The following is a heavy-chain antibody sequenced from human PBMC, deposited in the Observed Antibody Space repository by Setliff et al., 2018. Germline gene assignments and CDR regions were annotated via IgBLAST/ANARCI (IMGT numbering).Heavy chain of an antibody. D-gene: IGHD3-3*01. V-gene: IGHV1-46*01. J-gene: IGHJ5*02. Sequence: ASVKVSCKASGYTLTSYYMHWVRQAPGQGLEWMGIINPSGGSTSYAQKFQGRVTMTRDTSTSTVYMELSSLRSEDTAVYYCARDARDFWSGYSSHEGFDPWGQGTLVTVSS. CDR2: INPSGGST. CDR1: GYTLTSYY. CDR3: ARDARDFWSGYSSHEGFDP.